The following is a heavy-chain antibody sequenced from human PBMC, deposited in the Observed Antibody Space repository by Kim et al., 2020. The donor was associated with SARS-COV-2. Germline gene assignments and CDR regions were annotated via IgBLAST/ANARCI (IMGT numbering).Heavy chain of an antibody. D-gene: IGHD6-13*01. V-gene: IGHV3-23*01. CDR2: ST. J-gene: IGHJ4*02. Sequence: STYYADSVKGRFTISRDNSKSTLYLQMNSLRAEDTAVYYCAKVRQQLGNFDYWGQGTLVTVSS. CDR3: AKVRQQLGNFDY.